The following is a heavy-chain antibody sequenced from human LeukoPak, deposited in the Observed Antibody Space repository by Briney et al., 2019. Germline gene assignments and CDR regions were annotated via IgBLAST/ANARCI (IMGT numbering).Heavy chain of an antibody. CDR2: ISSSGSTI. J-gene: IGHJ4*02. Sequence: TGGSLRLSCAASGFTFSSYEMNWVRQAPGKGLEWVSYISSSGSTIHYADSVKGRFTISRDNAKNSLYLQMNSLRAEDTAVYYCARAIAVAGPGGNYFDYWGQGTLVTVSS. CDR1: GFTFSSYE. D-gene: IGHD6-19*01. V-gene: IGHV3-48*03. CDR3: ARAIAVAGPGGNYFDY.